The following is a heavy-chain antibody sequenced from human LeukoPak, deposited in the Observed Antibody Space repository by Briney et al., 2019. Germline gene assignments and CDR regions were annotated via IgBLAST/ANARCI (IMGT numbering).Heavy chain of an antibody. Sequence: GGSLRLSCAASGFTFSSYSMNWVRQAPGKGLEWVSYISSSSSTIYYADSVKGRFTISRDNAKNPLYLQMNSLRAEDTAVYYCGPASGYSFDYWGQGTLVTVSS. J-gene: IGHJ4*02. CDR2: ISSSSSTI. D-gene: IGHD3-22*01. V-gene: IGHV3-48*01. CDR1: GFTFSSYS. CDR3: GPASGYSFDY.